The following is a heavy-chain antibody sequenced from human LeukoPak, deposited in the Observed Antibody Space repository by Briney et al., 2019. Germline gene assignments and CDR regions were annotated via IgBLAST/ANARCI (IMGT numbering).Heavy chain of an antibody. D-gene: IGHD3-16*01. V-gene: IGHV3-11*01. CDR1: GFTFSDNY. Sequence: PGGSLRLSCAASGFTFSDNYMSWIRQAPGKGLEWVSYISSSGSTIYYADSVRGRFTISRDNAENTLYLQMNGLRADDTAVYYCARGGLGHGFDIWGQGTMVTVSS. CDR3: ARGGLGHGFDI. J-gene: IGHJ3*02. CDR2: ISSSGSTI.